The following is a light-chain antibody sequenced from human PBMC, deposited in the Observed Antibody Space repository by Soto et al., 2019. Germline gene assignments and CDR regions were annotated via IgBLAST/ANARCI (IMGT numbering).Light chain of an antibody. CDR1: QSVGSN. Sequence: EIVMTQSPATLSVSPGERATLSCRASQSVGSNLAWYQQKPGQAPRLLIYGASTRATGIPARFSGSGSGTEFTLTISSLQSEDFAVYYGQQYNNWPRITVGQGTRLEIK. CDR3: QQYNNWPRIT. V-gene: IGKV3-15*01. CDR2: GAS. J-gene: IGKJ5*01.